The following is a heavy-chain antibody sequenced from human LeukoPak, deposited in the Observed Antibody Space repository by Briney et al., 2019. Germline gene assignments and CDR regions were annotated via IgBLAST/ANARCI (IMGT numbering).Heavy chain of an antibody. CDR1: GGSISSYY. D-gene: IGHD5-18*01. J-gene: IGHJ4*02. CDR2: IYTSGST. CDR3: AREVDTAMTSHFDY. V-gene: IGHV4-4*07. Sequence: SETLSLTWTVSGGSISSYYWSWIRQPAGKGLEWIGRIYTSGSTNYNPSLKSRVTMSVDTSKNQFSLKLSSVTAADTAVYYCAREVDTAMTSHFDYWGQGTLVTVSS.